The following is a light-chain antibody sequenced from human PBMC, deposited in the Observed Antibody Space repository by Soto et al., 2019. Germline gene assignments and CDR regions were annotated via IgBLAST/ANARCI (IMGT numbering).Light chain of an antibody. CDR3: QQYGSSPPWT. Sequence: EMVLTQSPGTLSLSPGERATLSCRASQSVSSSYLAWYQQKPGQAPRLLIYGASSRATGIPDRFSGSGSGTDFTLTISRLAPEDFAVYYCQQYGSSPPWTFGQGTKVEIK. CDR2: GAS. J-gene: IGKJ1*01. CDR1: QSVSSSY. V-gene: IGKV3-20*01.